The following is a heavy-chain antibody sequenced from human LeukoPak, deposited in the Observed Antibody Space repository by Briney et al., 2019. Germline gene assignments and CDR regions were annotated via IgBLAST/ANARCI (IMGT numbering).Heavy chain of an antibody. D-gene: IGHD5-24*01. Sequence: ASVTVSCKASGHTFTDYYLHWVRQAPGQGLEWMGWINPTSVAPNSPQTFPGTFTMTRDTSITTAYLELSRLRSDDTAVYYCARIGYNHYFDYWGQGTLVTVSS. CDR2: INPTSVAP. V-gene: IGHV1-2*02. CDR1: GHTFTDYY. J-gene: IGHJ4*02. CDR3: ARIGYNHYFDY.